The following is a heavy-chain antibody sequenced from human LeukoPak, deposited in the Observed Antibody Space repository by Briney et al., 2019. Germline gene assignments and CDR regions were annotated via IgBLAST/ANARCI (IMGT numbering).Heavy chain of an antibody. D-gene: IGHD2-2*01. Sequence: GGSLRLSCAASGFTFSSNSMNWVRQAPGKGLEWISHISTSSNNKYYADSVKGRFTISRDDAKKSLYLQMNSLRDEDTAVYYCARGSCSSTSCYGGVFDYWGQGTLATVSS. CDR2: ISTSSNNK. CDR1: GFTFSSNS. J-gene: IGHJ4*02. V-gene: IGHV3-48*02. CDR3: ARGSCSSTSCYGGVFDY.